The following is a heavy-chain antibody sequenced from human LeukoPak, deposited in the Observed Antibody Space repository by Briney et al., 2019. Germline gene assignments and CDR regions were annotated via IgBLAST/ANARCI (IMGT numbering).Heavy chain of an antibody. Sequence: GSLRLSCAASGFTFSSYSMNWVRQAPGKGLEWVSSISSSSSYIYYADSVKGRFTISRDNAKNSLYLQMNSLRAEDTAVYYCARGGAYYYDSSGYSDYWGQGTLVTVPS. D-gene: IGHD3-22*01. CDR3: ARGGAYYYDSSGYSDY. V-gene: IGHV3-21*01. CDR2: ISSSSSYI. CDR1: GFTFSSYS. J-gene: IGHJ4*02.